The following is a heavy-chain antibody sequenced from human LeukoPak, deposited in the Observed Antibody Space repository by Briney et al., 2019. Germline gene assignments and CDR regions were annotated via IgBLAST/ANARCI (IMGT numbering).Heavy chain of an antibody. CDR2: IYSGGST. V-gene: IGHV3-66*01. CDR3: ARDRIHNYFDY. J-gene: IGHJ4*02. CDR1: GFTDSSNY. Sequence: GGSLRLSCAASGFTDSSNYMSWVRQAPGKGLECASVIYSGGSTYYADSVKGRFTISRDNSKNTLYLQMNSLRAEDTAVYYCARDRIHNYFDYWGQGTLVTVSS.